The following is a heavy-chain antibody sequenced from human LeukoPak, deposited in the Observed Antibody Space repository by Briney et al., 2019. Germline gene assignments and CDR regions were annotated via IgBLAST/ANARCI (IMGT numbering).Heavy chain of an antibody. CDR3: AKDRCSSGGSCSTDY. J-gene: IGHJ4*02. V-gene: IGHV3-23*01. D-gene: IGHD2-15*01. CDR2: ISGSGSST. CDR1: GFTFSSYA. Sequence: GGSLRLSCAASGFTFSSYAMSWVRQAPGKGLEWVSGISGSGSSTYYADSVKGRFTISRDNSKNTLYLQMNSLRAEDTAVYYCAKDRCSSGGSCSTDYWGQGTLVTVSS.